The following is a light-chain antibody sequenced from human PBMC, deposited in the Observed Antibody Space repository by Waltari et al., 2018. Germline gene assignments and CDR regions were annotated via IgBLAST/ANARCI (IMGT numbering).Light chain of an antibody. CDR1: QTLNNNY. CDR3: QHYGSSPYT. J-gene: IGKJ2*01. V-gene: IGKV3-20*01. CDR2: GAS. Sequence: ETVLPQSPGTLSLSTGERVSLSCRASQTLNNNYLAWYQQKPGQAPGLLIHGASRRATGVPDRFSGSGSGTDFTLTISRLEIEESAVYYCQHYGSSPYTFGQGTRLEI.